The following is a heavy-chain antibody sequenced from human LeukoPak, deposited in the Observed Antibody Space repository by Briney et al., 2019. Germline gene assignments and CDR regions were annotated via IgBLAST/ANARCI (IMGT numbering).Heavy chain of an antibody. CDR1: GGSISSYY. Sequence: SETLSLTCTVSGGSISSYYWSWLRQPPGKGLEWIGYIYYSGSTNYNPSLKSRVTISVDTSKKQFSLILSSVTAADTAVYYCARTNGYYYYYGMDVWGQGTTVTVSS. CDR2: IYYSGST. J-gene: IGHJ6*02. CDR3: ARTNGYYYYYGMDV. V-gene: IGHV4-59*01. D-gene: IGHD2-8*01.